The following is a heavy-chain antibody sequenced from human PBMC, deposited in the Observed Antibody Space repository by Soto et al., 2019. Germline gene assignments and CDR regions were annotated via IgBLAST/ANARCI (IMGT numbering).Heavy chain of an antibody. Sequence: PGGSLSLSCAASGFTFSSHAMHWVRPAPGKGLEWVAVISYDGSNKYYADSVKGRFTISRDNSKNTLYLQMNSLRAEDTAVYYCANMGGFLLTRVGDAFDIWGQGTMVTVSS. D-gene: IGHD3-3*01. CDR2: ISYDGSNK. CDR1: GFTFSSHA. CDR3: ANMGGFLLTRVGDAFDI. J-gene: IGHJ3*02. V-gene: IGHV3-30-3*01.